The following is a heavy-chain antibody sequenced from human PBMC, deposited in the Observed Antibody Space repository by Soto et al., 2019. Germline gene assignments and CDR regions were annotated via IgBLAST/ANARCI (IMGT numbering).Heavy chain of an antibody. Sequence: PSATLSLTCAVYGGSFSGYYWSWIRQPPGKGLEWIGEINHSGSTNYNPSLKSRVTISVVTSKIQFSLKLSSVTAADTAVYYCARGRGAARYYYYYYMDVWGKGTTVTVS. V-gene: IGHV4-34*01. J-gene: IGHJ6*03. D-gene: IGHD6-6*01. CDR1: GGSFSGYY. CDR3: ARGRGAARYYYYYYMDV. CDR2: INHSGST.